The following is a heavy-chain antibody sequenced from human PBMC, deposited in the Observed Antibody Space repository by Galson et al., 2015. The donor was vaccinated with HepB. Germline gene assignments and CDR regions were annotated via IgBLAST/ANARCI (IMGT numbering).Heavy chain of an antibody. CDR2: ISSSSSYI. J-gene: IGHJ6*02. CDR1: GFTFSDYY. CDR3: EATGTELLPPYYYYGMDV. V-gene: IGHV3-11*06. D-gene: IGHD1-26*01. Sequence: SLRLSCAASGFTFSDYYMSWIRKAPGKGLEWVSSISSSSSYIYYADSVKGRFTISRDNAKNSLYLQMNSLRAEDTAVYYCEATGTELLPPYYYYGMDVWGQGTTVTVSS.